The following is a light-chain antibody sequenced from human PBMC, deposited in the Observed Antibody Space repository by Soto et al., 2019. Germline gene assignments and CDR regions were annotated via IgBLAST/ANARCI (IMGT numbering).Light chain of an antibody. Sequence: EIVLTQSPATLSLSPGERATLSCRASQSVMNYLAWYQQKPGQAPRLLIYDTSNRATGIPARFSGSGSGTDFTLIISSLEPEDFAVYYCQQRANWPLTFGGGTKVDIK. CDR1: QSVMNY. J-gene: IGKJ4*01. CDR3: QQRANWPLT. CDR2: DTS. V-gene: IGKV3-11*01.